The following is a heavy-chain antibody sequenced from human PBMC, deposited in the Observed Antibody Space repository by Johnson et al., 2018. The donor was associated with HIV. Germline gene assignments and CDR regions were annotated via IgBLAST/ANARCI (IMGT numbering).Heavy chain of an antibody. Sequence: QVQLMESGGGVVQPGRSLRLSCAASGFTFSSYAMHWVRQAPGKGLEWVAVISYDGSNKYYADSVKGLFTVSRENAKNSLYLQMNSLRAGDTAVYYCARVGWELDGAFDIWGQGSMVTVSS. D-gene: IGHD1-26*01. CDR3: ARVGWELDGAFDI. V-gene: IGHV3-30*14. CDR1: GFTFSSYA. CDR2: ISYDGSNK. J-gene: IGHJ3*02.